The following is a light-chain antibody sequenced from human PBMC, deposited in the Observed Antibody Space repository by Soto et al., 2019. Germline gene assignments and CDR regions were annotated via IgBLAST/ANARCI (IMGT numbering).Light chain of an antibody. CDR3: QQYNNWPPWT. CDR1: QSVSSN. CDR2: GAS. Sequence: EIVMTQSPATLSVSXXEXATFSCRAXQSVSSNLAWYQQKPGQAPRLLIYGASTRSTGIPARFSGSWSGTEFTLTISSLQSEDFAVYYCQQYNNWPPWTFGQGTKVEIK. J-gene: IGKJ1*01. V-gene: IGKV3-15*01.